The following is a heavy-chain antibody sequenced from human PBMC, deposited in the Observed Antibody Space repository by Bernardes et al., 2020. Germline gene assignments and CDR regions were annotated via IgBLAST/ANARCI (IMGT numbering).Heavy chain of an antibody. Sequence: GGSLRLSCAASGFTFSDHYMDWVRQAPGTGLEWVGRTRNKAHSYTTEYAASVKGRFTISRDDSKNSLYLQMNSLKTEDTAVYYCARGNVVVPAAIPYYYYGMDVWGQGTTVTVSS. V-gene: IGHV3-72*01. J-gene: IGHJ6*02. CDR1: GFTFSDHY. CDR2: TRNKAHSYTT. D-gene: IGHD2-2*02. CDR3: ARGNVVVPAAIPYYYYGMDV.